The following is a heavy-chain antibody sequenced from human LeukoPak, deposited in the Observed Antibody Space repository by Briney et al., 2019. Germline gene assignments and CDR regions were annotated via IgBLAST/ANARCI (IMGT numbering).Heavy chain of an antibody. CDR3: ARGSNYDILTGYCFDY. V-gene: IGHV4-34*01. CDR2: INHSGST. D-gene: IGHD3-9*01. J-gene: IGHJ4*02. Sequence: SETLSLTCAVYGGSFSGYYWSWIRQPPGKGLDWIGEINHSGSTNYNPSLKSRVTISVDTSKNQFSLKLSSVTAADTAVYYCARGSNYDILTGYCFDYWGQGTLVTVSS. CDR1: GGSFSGYY.